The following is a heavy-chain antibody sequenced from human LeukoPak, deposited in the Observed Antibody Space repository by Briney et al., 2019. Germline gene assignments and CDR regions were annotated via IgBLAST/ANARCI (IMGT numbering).Heavy chain of an antibody. CDR2: ISDGGDTT. CDR3: AKTQGFSDH. V-gene: IGHV3-23*01. J-gene: IGHJ4*02. D-gene: IGHD3-10*01. CDR1: GFTFSNNG. Sequence: GGSLRLSCAASGFTFSNNGMTWVRQAPGKGMEWVTGISDGGDTTYDAGSVKGRFTVSRDNSKNIHYLQMNSLRAEDTAIYYCAKTQGFSDHRGQGSLVTVSS.